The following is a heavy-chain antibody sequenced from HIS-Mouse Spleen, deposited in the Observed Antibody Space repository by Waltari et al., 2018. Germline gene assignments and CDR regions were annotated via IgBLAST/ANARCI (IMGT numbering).Heavy chain of an antibody. J-gene: IGHJ2*01. Sequence: QLQLQESGPGLVKPSETLSLTCTVSGGSISSSSYYWGWIRQPPGKGLGWVGSIDYSGRTYYNPSLTSRVTISVDTSKNQFSLKLSSVTAADTAVYYCAREIPYSSSWYDWYFDLWGRGTLVTVSS. CDR3: AREIPYSSSWYDWYFDL. CDR1: GGSISSSSYY. CDR2: IDYSGRT. V-gene: IGHV4-39*07. D-gene: IGHD6-13*01.